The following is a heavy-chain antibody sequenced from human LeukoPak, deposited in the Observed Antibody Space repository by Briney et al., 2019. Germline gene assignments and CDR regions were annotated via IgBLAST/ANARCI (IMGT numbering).Heavy chain of an antibody. CDR1: GFTFSSYA. Sequence: GGSLRLPCAASGFTFSSYAMHWVRQAPGKGLEWVAVISYDGSNKYYADSVKGRFTISRDNSKNTLYLQMNSLRAEDTAVYYCARDEGFGSGYYFFDYWGQGTLVTVSS. CDR2: ISYDGSNK. CDR3: ARDEGFGSGYYFFDY. V-gene: IGHV3-30-3*01. J-gene: IGHJ4*02. D-gene: IGHD3-22*01.